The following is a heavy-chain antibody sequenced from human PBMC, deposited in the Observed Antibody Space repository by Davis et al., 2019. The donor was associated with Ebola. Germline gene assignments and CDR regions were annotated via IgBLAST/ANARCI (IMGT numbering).Heavy chain of an antibody. CDR2: IFPDDSDA. CDR3: ARQGTTSWDS. CDR1: GYSFTNYW. Sequence: PGGSLRLSCKGSGYSFTNYWIGWVRQMPGKGLEWMGFIFPDDSDATYSPSFQGQVTFSVDKSIRTAYLHWNSLKASDTATYYCARQGTTSWDSWGQGTLVTVSS. J-gene: IGHJ4*02. D-gene: IGHD2-2*01. V-gene: IGHV5-51*01.